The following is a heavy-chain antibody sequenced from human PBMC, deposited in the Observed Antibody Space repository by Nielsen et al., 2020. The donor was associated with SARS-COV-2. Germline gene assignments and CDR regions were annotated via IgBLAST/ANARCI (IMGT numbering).Heavy chain of an antibody. D-gene: IGHD4-17*01. Sequence: ASVKVSCKASGYTFTGYYMHWVRQAPGQGLEWMGRINPNSGGTNYAQKFQGRATMTRDTSISTAYMELSRLRSDDTAVYYCARDSSGAGPLPYWGQGTLVTVSS. J-gene: IGHJ4*02. V-gene: IGHV1-2*06. CDR1: GYTFTGYY. CDR3: ARDSSGAGPLPY. CDR2: INPNSGGT.